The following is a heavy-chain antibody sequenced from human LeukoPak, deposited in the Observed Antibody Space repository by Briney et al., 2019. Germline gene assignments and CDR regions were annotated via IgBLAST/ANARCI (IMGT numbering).Heavy chain of an antibody. CDR2: INWNAGST. Sequence: GGSLRLSCAASGFTFHDYAMYWVRQAPGKGLEWVSLINWNAGSTYYADSAKGRFTISRDNSKNSLYLQMNSLRAEDTAMYYCAKGGGGGYSYGYGQLDYWGQGTLVTVSS. CDR1: GFTFHDYA. J-gene: IGHJ4*02. CDR3: AKGGGGGYSYGYGQLDY. V-gene: IGHV3-43D*04. D-gene: IGHD5-18*01.